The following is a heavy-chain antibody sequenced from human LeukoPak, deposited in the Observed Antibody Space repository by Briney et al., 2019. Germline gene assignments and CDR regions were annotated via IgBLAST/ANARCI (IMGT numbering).Heavy chain of an antibody. CDR1: GYSFTNFW. Sequence: GESLKISCKGSGYSFTNFWIGWVRQMPGKGLEWVGFIYPADSDTKYSPSFQGQVTISADKSANTAHLQWSSLKASDTAMYYCTRLDILTGYDLGSFDNWGPGTVVTVSS. CDR2: IYPADSDT. D-gene: IGHD3-9*01. V-gene: IGHV5-51*01. CDR3: TRLDILTGYDLGSFDN. J-gene: IGHJ4*02.